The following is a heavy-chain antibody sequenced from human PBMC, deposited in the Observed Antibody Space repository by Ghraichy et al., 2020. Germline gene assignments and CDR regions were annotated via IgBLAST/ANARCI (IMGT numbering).Heavy chain of an antibody. J-gene: IGHJ4*02. CDR2: IYYSGST. V-gene: IGHV4-39*01. Sequence: SETLSLTCTVSGGSISSSSYYWGWIRQPPGKGLEWIGSIYYSGSTYYNPSLKSRVTISVDTSKNQFSLKLSSVTAADTAVYYCARHADIVVVPAASYYFDYWGQGTLVTVSS. D-gene: IGHD2-2*01. CDR3: ARHADIVVVPAASYYFDY. CDR1: GGSISSSSYY.